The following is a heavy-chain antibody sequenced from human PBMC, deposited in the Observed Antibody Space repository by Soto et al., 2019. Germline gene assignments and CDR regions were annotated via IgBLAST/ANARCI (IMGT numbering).Heavy chain of an antibody. Sequence: QVQLVESGGGVVQPGRSLRLSCAASGFTFSSYGMHWVRQAPGNGLEWVAVIWYDGSNKFYADSVKGRFTISRDNSKNTLYLQMNSLRAEDTAVYYCARTHSSGWYFDYWGQGTLVTVSS. CDR3: ARTHSSGWYFDY. CDR2: IWYDGSNK. CDR1: GFTFSSYG. J-gene: IGHJ4*02. V-gene: IGHV3-33*01. D-gene: IGHD6-19*01.